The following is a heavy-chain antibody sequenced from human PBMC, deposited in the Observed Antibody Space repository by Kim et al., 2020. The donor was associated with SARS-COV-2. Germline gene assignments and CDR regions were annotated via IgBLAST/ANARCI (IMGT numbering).Heavy chain of an antibody. D-gene: IGHD1-26*01. V-gene: IGHV3-11*05. Sequence: GGSLRLSCGASGFTFSDYYMAWIRQAPGKGPEWLSYISGSIDYTNHEDSVKGRFTISRDNAKDSLFLQMNSLRAEDTAVYYCARVAVGASSVYYFDYWGLGALVTVSS. CDR3: ARVAVGASSVYYFDY. CDR2: ISGSIDYT. CDR1: GFTFSDYY. J-gene: IGHJ4*02.